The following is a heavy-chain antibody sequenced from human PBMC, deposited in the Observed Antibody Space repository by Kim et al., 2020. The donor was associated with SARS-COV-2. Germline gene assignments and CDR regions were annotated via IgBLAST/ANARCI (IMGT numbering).Heavy chain of an antibody. CDR1: GFTFSSYD. CDR2: ISGSGGST. V-gene: IGHV3-23*01. J-gene: IGHJ6*02. CDR3: AKKLGGVYRLRVYDYYGMDV. D-gene: IGHD3-16*01. Sequence: GGSLRLSCAASGFTFSSYDMSWVRQAPGKGLEWVSAISGSGGSTYYADSVKGRFTISRDNSKNTLYLQMNSLRAEDTAVYYCAKKLGGVYRLRVYDYYGMDVWGQGTTVTVSS.